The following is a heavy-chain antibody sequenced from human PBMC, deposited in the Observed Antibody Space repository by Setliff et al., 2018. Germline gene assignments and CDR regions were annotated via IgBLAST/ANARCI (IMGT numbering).Heavy chain of an antibody. J-gene: IGHJ4*02. CDR2: INQDGSDK. CDR1: GFTFSAYW. D-gene: IGHD4-4*01. Sequence: PGGSLRLSCAASGFTFSAYWMSWFRQAPGKGLEWVANINQDGSDKYYVHSLNGRFTISRDNAKNSLYLQMNSLRAEDTAVYYCAREDDYNTNDFWGQGTLVTVSS. V-gene: IGHV3-7*01. CDR3: AREDDYNTNDF.